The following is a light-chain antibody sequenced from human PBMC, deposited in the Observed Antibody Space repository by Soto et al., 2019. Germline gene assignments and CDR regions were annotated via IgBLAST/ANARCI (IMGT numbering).Light chain of an antibody. V-gene: IGLV2-14*01. Sequence: SALTQPASLSGSPGQSITISCTGTSSDIGAYDYVSWFQQHPGKAPKLMISEVNNRPSGVSNRFSGSKSGNTAYLTISGLQVEDEAEYFCFSSTTTSTHVFGTGTKVTVL. CDR3: FSSTTTSTHV. CDR2: EVN. CDR1: SSDIGAYDY. J-gene: IGLJ1*01.